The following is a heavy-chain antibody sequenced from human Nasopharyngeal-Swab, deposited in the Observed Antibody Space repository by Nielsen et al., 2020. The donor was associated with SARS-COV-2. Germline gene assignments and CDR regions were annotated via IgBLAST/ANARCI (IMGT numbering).Heavy chain of an antibody. CDR2: INAGNGNT. D-gene: IGHD6-13*01. CDR3: ANSTSSSSLRWFDP. Sequence: WVRQAPGQRLEWMGWINAGNGNTKYSQKFQGRVTITRDTSASTAYMELSRLRSEDTAVYYCANSTSSSSLRWFDPWGQGTLVTVSS. V-gene: IGHV1-3*01. J-gene: IGHJ5*02.